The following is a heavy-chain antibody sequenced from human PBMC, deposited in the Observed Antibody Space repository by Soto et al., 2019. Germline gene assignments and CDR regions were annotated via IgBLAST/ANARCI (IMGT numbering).Heavy chain of an antibody. CDR1: GYSFTSYW. V-gene: IGHV5-51*01. Sequence: PGEALKISGKGSGYSFTSYWIGWVRQMPGKGLEWMGIIYPGDSDTRYSPSFQGQVTISADKSISTAYLQWSSLKASDTAMYYCARHSSSSWYYYYHGMDVWGQGTTVTVSS. D-gene: IGHD6-13*01. CDR2: IYPGDSDT. CDR3: ARHSSSSWYYYYHGMDV. J-gene: IGHJ6*02.